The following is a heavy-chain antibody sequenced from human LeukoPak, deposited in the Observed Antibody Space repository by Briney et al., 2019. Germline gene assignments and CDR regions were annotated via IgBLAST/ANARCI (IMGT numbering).Heavy chain of an antibody. Sequence: SETLSLTCTVSGGSISSYYWSWIRQPPGKGLEWIGYIYYSGNTNYNPSLKSRVTISVDTSKNQFSLKLSSVTAADTAVYYCARERITMVRGVSNYFDYWGQGTLVTVSS. CDR3: ARERITMVRGVSNYFDY. J-gene: IGHJ4*02. CDR2: IYYSGNT. D-gene: IGHD3-10*01. CDR1: GGSISSYY. V-gene: IGHV4-59*12.